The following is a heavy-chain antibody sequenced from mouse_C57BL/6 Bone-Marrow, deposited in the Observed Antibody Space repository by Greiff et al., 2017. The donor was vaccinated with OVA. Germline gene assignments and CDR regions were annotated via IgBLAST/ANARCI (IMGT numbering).Heavy chain of an antibody. Sequence: VQRVESGAELARPGASVKLSCKASGYTFTSYGISWVKQRTGQGLEWIGEIYPRSGNTYYNEKFKGKATLTADKSSSTAYMELRSLTSEDSAVYFCARRHDYPYAMDYWGQGTSVTVSS. CDR1: GYTFTSYG. D-gene: IGHD2-4*01. CDR2: IYPRSGNT. J-gene: IGHJ4*01. CDR3: ARRHDYPYAMDY. V-gene: IGHV1-81*01.